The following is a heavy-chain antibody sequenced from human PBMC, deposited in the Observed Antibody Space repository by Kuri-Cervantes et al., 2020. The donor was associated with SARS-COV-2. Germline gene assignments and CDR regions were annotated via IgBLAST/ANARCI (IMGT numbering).Heavy chain of an antibody. Sequence: GGSLRLSCAASGFNFSRTDMHWVRQAPGKGLEWVAVISHDGKNKKCIASGKGRFTISRDNSQNTLYLQMNSLRAEDTAVYYCAKAGRKLRYFDWLLTFDYWGQGTLVTVSS. J-gene: IGHJ4*02. D-gene: IGHD3-9*01. CDR3: AKAGRKLRYFDWLLTFDY. V-gene: IGHV3-30*18. CDR2: ISHDGKNK. CDR1: GFNFSRTD.